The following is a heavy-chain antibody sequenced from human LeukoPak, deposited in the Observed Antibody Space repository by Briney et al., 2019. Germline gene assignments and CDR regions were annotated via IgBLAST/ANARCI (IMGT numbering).Heavy chain of an antibody. V-gene: IGHV4-59*01. Sequence: PSETLSLTCTVSGGSLHNYYWSWIRQPPGKGLEWIGYIYYSGSTNYNPSLKSRVTISVDTSKNQFSLKLRSVTAADTAVYYCARDTMVRGSTNWFDPWGQGTLVTVSS. CDR2: IYYSGST. CDR3: ARDTMVRGSTNWFDP. CDR1: GGSLHNYY. J-gene: IGHJ5*02. D-gene: IGHD3-10*01.